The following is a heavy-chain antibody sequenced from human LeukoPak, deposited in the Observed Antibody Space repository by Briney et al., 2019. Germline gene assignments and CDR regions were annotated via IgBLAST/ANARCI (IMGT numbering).Heavy chain of an antibody. D-gene: IGHD3-22*01. J-gene: IGHJ4*02. V-gene: IGHV1-46*01. Sequence: ASVKVSCKASGYTFTSYYMHRVRQAPGQGLEWMGIINPSGGSTSYAQKFQGRVTMTRDTSTSTVYMELSSLRSEDTAVYYCARDYYDSSGYYYPFDYWGQGTLVTVSS. CDR1: GYTFTSYY. CDR3: ARDYYDSSGYYYPFDY. CDR2: INPSGGST.